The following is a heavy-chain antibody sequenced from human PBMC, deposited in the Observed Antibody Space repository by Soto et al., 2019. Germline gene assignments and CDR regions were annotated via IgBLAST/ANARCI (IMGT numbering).Heavy chain of an antibody. CDR1: GGSISSGGYY. Sequence: QVQLQESGPGLVKPSQTLSLTCTVSGGSISSGGYYWSWIRQHPGKGLEWIGYIYYSGSTYYNPSLKSRVTISVDTSKNQFSLKLSSVTAADTAVYYCAREVGQITGTTRIWFDPWGQGTLVTVSS. D-gene: IGHD1-20*01. V-gene: IGHV4-31*03. CDR2: IYYSGST. J-gene: IGHJ5*02. CDR3: AREVGQITGTTRIWFDP.